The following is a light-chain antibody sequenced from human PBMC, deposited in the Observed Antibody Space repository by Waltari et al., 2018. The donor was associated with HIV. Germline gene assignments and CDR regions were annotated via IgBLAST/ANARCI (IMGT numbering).Light chain of an antibody. Sequence: DLQMTQSPPSLSASVGDRVTITCRASQSIGTYLNWYHQKPGKAPKLLIYGASSLQTGVPSRFSGSGSGTHFSLTISSLQPADSGTYYCHQSHSVPQTFGQGTKVEI. CDR3: HQSHSVPQT. V-gene: IGKV1-39*01. J-gene: IGKJ1*01. CDR1: QSIGTY. CDR2: GAS.